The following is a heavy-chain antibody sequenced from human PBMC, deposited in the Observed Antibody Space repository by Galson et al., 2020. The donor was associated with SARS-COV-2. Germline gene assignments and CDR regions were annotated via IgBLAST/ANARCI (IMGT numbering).Heavy chain of an antibody. Sequence: TSETLSPTCTVSGGSISSGGYYWSWIRKHPEKGLEWIGYIYYSGSTYYNPSLKSRVTMSVDTSKDQFSLKLSSVTAADTAVYYCARVRRGSSWALGYWGQGTLVNVSS. V-gene: IGHV4-31*03. D-gene: IGHD6-13*01. CDR3: ARVRRGSSWALGY. CDR2: IYYSGST. CDR1: GGSISSGGYY. J-gene: IGHJ4*02.